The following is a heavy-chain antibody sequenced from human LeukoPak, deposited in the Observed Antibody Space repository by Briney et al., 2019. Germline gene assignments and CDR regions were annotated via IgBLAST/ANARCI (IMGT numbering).Heavy chain of an antibody. V-gene: IGHV3-21*01. D-gene: IGHD3-10*01. CDR2: ISSNSNYM. J-gene: IGHJ4*02. Sequence: PGGSLRLSCAASGFTFGSYSMNWVRQAPGKGLEWVSSISSNSNYMYYADSVKGRFTISRDNAKNSLYMQTNSLRAEDTAVYYCASWYYYGSGSLLLWGQGTLVTVSS. CDR1: GFTFGSYS. CDR3: ASWYYYGSGSLLL.